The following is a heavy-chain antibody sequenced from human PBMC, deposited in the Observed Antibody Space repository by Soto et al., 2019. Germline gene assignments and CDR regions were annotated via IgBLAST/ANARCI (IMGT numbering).Heavy chain of an antibody. J-gene: IGHJ6*02. D-gene: IGHD2-15*01. CDR3: ASAGYVDLPLLSTYALDV. V-gene: IGHV4-30-4*01. Sequence: VQLQESGPGLVKPSQTLSLTCTVSGGSISSGDYYWSWIRQPPGKGLEWIGYNYYSGNTYYNPSLKRRLTISVDRTKNQFSQKISLVTAAESAVYSCASAGYVDLPLLSTYALDVRGQGTTVTGS. CDR2: NYYSGNT. CDR1: GGSISSGDYY.